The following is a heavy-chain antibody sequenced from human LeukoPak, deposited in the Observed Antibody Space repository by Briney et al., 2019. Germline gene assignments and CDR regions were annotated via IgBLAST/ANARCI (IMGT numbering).Heavy chain of an antibody. CDR1: GFTFSSYA. CDR2: ISGSGGST. Sequence: QPGGSLRLSCAASGFTFSSYAMSWVRQAPGKGLEWVSAISGSGGSTYYADSVKGRFTISRDNSKNTLYLQMNSLRAEDTAIHYCAKVTVGSSGWYLGYWGQGTLVTVSS. V-gene: IGHV3-23*01. D-gene: IGHD6-19*01. CDR3: AKVTVGSSGWYLGY. J-gene: IGHJ4*02.